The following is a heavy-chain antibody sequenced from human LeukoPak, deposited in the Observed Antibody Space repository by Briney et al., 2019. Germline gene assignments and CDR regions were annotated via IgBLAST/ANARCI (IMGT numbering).Heavy chain of an antibody. J-gene: IGHJ4*02. Sequence: GGSLRLSCAASGFTFSSYTMNWVRQAPGKGLEWVSSISSSSSYIYYADSVKGRFTISRDNAKNSLYLQMNSLRAEDKAVYYCARAHPVAYGDYKGVDYWGQGTLVTVSS. D-gene: IGHD4-17*01. CDR1: GFTFSSYT. CDR2: ISSSSSYI. CDR3: ARAHPVAYGDYKGVDY. V-gene: IGHV3-21*01.